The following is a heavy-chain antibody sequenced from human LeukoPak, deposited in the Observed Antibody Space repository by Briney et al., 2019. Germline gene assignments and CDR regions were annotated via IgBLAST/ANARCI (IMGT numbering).Heavy chain of an antibody. V-gene: IGHV4-4*02. D-gene: IGHD3-16*02. Sequence: SGTLSLTCAVSGGSISSSNWWSWVRQPPGKGLEWIGEIYHSGSTNYNPSLKSRVTISVDKSKNQFSLKLSSVTAADTAVYYCARVGTHYVWGSYRPYYFDYWGQGTLVTVSS. CDR2: IYHSGST. CDR1: GGSISSSNW. J-gene: IGHJ4*02. CDR3: ARVGTHYVWGSYRPYYFDY.